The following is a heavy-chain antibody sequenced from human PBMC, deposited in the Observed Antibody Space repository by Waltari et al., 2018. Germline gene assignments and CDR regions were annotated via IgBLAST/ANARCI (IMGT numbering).Heavy chain of an antibody. CDR1: GGSISSYY. CDR2: IYYSGST. J-gene: IGHJ4*02. V-gene: IGHV4-59*01. CDR3: ARGGGDYYDSSGPYYFDY. D-gene: IGHD3-22*01. Sequence: QVQLQESGPGLVKPSETLSLTCTVSGGSISSYYWSWIRQPPGKGLEWIGYIYYSGSTNYTPPFKSGVTISVDPSKNRFSLKLSSVTAADTAVYSCARGGGDYYDSSGPYYFDYWGQGTLVTVSS.